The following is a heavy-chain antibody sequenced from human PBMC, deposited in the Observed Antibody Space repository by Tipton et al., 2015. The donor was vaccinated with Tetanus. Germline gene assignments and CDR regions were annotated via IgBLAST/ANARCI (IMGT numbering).Heavy chain of an antibody. Sequence: SLRLSCAASGFTFNTYAMSWVRQAPGKGLEWVSSVSGSGLGSYYADSVKDRFTISRDSSNNTVYLQMNSLRAEDTAIYYCAKLKSRGDSSAIEHWGQGTLVTVSS. V-gene: IGHV3-23*01. CDR2: VSGSGLGS. CDR3: AKLKSRGDSSAIEH. CDR1: GFTFNTYA. J-gene: IGHJ4*02. D-gene: IGHD2-21*02.